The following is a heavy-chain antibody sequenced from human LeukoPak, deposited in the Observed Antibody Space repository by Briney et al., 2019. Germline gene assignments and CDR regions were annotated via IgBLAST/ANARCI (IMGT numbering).Heavy chain of an antibody. V-gene: IGHV3-64*01. D-gene: IGHD3-16*01. Sequence: GGSLRPSCAASGFSFSVYAMHWVRQAPGQGLEYVSAINSNGDTIYYANSVKGRFTISRDNSKNTLYLQMGSLRGEDMAVYYCARIMTTGDNDYWGQGTLVTVSS. J-gene: IGHJ4*02. CDR2: INSNGDTI. CDR3: ARIMTTGDNDY. CDR1: GFSFSVYA.